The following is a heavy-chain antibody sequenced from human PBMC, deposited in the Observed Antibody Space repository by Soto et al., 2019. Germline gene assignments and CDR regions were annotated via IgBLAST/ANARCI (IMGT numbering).Heavy chain of an antibody. V-gene: IGHV1-69*12. Sequence: QVQLVQSGAEVKKPGSSVKVSCKASVGTFTTYAITWVRQAPGQGPEWMGGIIPLFGKATYAQKFQGRVTITADGSTTTAYMELTSLRFEDSAVYFCAIPQSGNVSFDSWGQGPLVTVSS. CDR3: AIPQSGNVSFDS. CDR2: IIPLFGKA. CDR1: VGTFTTYA. D-gene: IGHD1-26*01. J-gene: IGHJ4*02.